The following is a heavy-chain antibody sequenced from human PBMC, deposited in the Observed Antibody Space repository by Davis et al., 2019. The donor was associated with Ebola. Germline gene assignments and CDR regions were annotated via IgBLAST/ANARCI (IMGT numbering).Heavy chain of an antibody. CDR3: ARTSIVGTSTTASDI. CDR1: GYTFTGYY. D-gene: IGHD1-26*01. CDR2: ISAYNGNT. V-gene: IGHV1-18*04. Sequence: ASVKVSCKASGYTFTGYYMHWVRQAPGQGLEWMGWISAYNGNTNYAQKVQGRVTMTTDTSTGTAYLDLRSLRSDDTAVYFCARTSIVGTSTTASDIWGQGTKVTVSS. J-gene: IGHJ3*02.